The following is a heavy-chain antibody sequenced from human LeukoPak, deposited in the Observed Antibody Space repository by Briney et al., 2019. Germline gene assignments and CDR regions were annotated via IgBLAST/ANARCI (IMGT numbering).Heavy chain of an antibody. Sequence: ASVKVSCKASGGTFSSYAISWVRQAPGQGLEWMGGIIPIFGTANYAQKFQGRVTITADESTSTAYMELSSLRSEDTAVYYCARCQFGGVIVIQNAFDIWGQGTMVTVSS. D-gene: IGHD3-16*02. CDR1: GGTFSSYA. J-gene: IGHJ3*02. CDR3: ARCQFGGVIVIQNAFDI. CDR2: IIPIFGTA. V-gene: IGHV1-69*13.